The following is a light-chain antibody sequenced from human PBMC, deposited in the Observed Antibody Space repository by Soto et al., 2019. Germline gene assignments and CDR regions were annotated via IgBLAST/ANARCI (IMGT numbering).Light chain of an antibody. V-gene: IGLV1-40*01. CDR2: VNI. CDR3: QSYDSSLSGWV. CDR1: TSNIGAGYD. J-gene: IGLJ3*02. Sequence: QSVLTQPPSVSGAPGQRVTISCTGSTSNIGAGYDVHWYQQLPGTAPKLLIYVNINRPSGVPDRFSSSKSGTSASLAITGLQAEDEADYYCQSYDSSLSGWVFGGGTKLTVL.